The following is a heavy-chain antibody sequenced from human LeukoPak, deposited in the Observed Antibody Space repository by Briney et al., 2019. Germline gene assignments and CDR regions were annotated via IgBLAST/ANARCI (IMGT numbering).Heavy chain of an antibody. Sequence: PSETLSLTCTVSGGSISSYYWSWIRQPAGEGLAWIGRIYTSGSTTYNPSLKSRVTMSVDTSKNQFSLKLSSVTAADTALYYCARVPPGIPAAETRWGQGTLVTVSS. J-gene: IGHJ4*02. CDR2: IYTSGST. CDR3: ARVPPGIPAAETR. V-gene: IGHV4-4*07. D-gene: IGHD6-13*01. CDR1: GGSISSYY.